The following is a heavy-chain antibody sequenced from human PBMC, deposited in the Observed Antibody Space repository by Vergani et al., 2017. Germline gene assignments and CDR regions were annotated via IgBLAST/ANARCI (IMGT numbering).Heavy chain of an antibody. Sequence: QVHLVESGGGVVQPGRSLRLSCVVSGFTSSYYGMHWVRQAPGKGLEWVAVISYDGTQKYYADSVKGRFTISRDNSKSTLYLQMNSLRTEDTAVYYCATKSCGTQGCQIGYFREWGQGALVTVSS. D-gene: IGHD2-15*01. V-gene: IGHV3-30*03. CDR2: ISYDGTQK. J-gene: IGHJ1*01. CDR1: GFTSSYYG. CDR3: ATKSCGTQGCQIGYFRE.